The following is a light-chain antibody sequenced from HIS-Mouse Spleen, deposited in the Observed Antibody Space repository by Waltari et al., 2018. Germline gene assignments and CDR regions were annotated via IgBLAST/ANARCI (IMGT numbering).Light chain of an antibody. CDR3: SSYTSSSFNVV. J-gene: IGLJ2*01. CDR1: SSDVCGYHY. Sequence: QSALTQPASVSGSPGQSITISCTGTSSDVCGYHYVSWYQQHPGKAPKLMIYDVSNRPSGVSNRFSGSKSGNTASLTISGLQAEDEADYYCSSYTSSSFNVVFGGGTKLTVL. V-gene: IGLV2-14*03. CDR2: DVS.